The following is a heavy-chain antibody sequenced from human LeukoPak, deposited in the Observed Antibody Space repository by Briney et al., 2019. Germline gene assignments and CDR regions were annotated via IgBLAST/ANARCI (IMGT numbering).Heavy chain of an antibody. CDR1: GGSFSGYY. J-gene: IGHJ6*03. CDR3: ARAGGKYYYMDV. V-gene: IGHV4-34*01. Sequence: SETLSLTCAVYGGSFSGYYWSWIRQPPGKGLEWIGSIYYSGSTYYNPSLKSRVTISVDTSKNQFSLKLSSVTAADTAVYYCARAGGKYYYMDVWGKGTTVTVSS. CDR2: IYYSGST. D-gene: IGHD2-8*02.